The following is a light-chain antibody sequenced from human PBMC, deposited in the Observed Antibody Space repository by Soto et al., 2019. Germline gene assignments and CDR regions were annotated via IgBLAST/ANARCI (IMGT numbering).Light chain of an antibody. CDR1: QSVSSSY. Sequence: EIVLTQSPATLSLSPGERATLSCRASQSVSSSYLAWYQQKPGQAPRLLIYGASTRATGIPARFSGSGSGTEFTLTISSLQSEDFAVYCCQQYNNWWTFGQGTKVDIK. V-gene: IGKV3-15*01. CDR2: GAS. J-gene: IGKJ1*01. CDR3: QQYNNWWT.